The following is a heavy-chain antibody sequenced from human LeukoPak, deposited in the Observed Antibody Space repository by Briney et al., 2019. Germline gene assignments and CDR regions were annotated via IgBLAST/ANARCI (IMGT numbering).Heavy chain of an antibody. CDR2: ISDSGGTT. D-gene: IGHD3-10*01. CDR3: AKEASGYGYYFDY. CDR1: GFTFSSFA. V-gene: IGHV3-23*01. J-gene: IGHJ4*02. Sequence: GGSLRLSCAVSGFTFSSFAMSWVRQPPGKGLEWLSVISDSGGTTFYADSVKGRFTIPRDNSKNTLYLQMNSLRAEDTAVYYCAKEASGYGYYFDYWGQGTLVTVSS.